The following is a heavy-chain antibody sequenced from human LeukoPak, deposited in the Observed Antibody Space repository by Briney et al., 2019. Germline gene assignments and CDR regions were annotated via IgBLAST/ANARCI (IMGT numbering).Heavy chain of an antibody. CDR2: ISYDGSNK. CDR1: GFTFSSYA. CDR3: ARAGGFWSGYYIKHAMEEYYFDY. D-gene: IGHD3-3*01. V-gene: IGHV3-30*14. J-gene: IGHJ4*02. Sequence: PGGSLRLSCAASGFTFSSYAMHWVRQAPGKGLEWVAVISYDGSNKYYADSVKGRFTISRDNSKNTLYLQMNSLRAEDTAVYYCARAGGFWSGYYIKHAMEEYYFDYWGQGTLVTVSS.